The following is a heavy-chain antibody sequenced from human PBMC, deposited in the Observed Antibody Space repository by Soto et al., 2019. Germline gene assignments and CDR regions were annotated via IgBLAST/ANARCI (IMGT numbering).Heavy chain of an antibody. D-gene: IGHD6-13*01. Sequence: QVQLVESGGGVVQPGRSLRLSCAASGFTFSNYGMHWVRQAPDKGLEWVAVIWYDGSKKYYADSVKGRFTISRDNSKNTLHLQMNSLRAEDTAVYYCARGWRESSSWYDYWGQGTLVTVSS. V-gene: IGHV3-33*01. J-gene: IGHJ4*02. CDR3: ARGWRESSSWYDY. CDR2: IWYDGSKK. CDR1: GFTFSNYG.